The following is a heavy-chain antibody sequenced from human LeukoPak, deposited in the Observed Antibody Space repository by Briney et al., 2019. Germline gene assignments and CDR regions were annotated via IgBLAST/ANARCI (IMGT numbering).Heavy chain of an antibody. CDR3: ARVAFRSSSYISGIDY. D-gene: IGHD6-6*01. CDR1: GFTVSSNN. V-gene: IGHV3-53*01. Sequence: PGGSLRLSCAASGFTVSSNNMSWVRQAPGKGLEWVSLIDSGGNTYYGDSVRGGFTTSRDNSKNTLYLQMNSLRAEDTAVYYCARVAFRSSSYISGIDYWGQGNLVTVSS. J-gene: IGHJ4*02. CDR2: IDSGGNT.